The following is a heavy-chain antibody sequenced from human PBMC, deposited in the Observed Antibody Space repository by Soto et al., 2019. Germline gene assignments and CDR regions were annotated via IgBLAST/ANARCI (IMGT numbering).Heavy chain of an antibody. CDR1: GFTFSRYA. CDR3: ARSRSGAVADSFDF. D-gene: IGHD3-10*01. V-gene: IGHV3-30*04. J-gene: IGHJ4*02. Sequence: QVQVVESGGGVVQPGRSLRLSCAASGFTFSRYAIHWVRQAPCKGLEWVAVISRDGTNKYYVDSVKGRFTISRDNSRNTLYLQMNSLRHEGAAVYYCARSRSGAVADSFDFWGQGTLVTVSS. CDR2: ISRDGTNK.